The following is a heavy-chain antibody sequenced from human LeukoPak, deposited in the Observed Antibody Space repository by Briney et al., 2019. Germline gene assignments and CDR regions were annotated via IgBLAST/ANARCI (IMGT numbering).Heavy chain of an antibody. J-gene: IGHJ5*02. D-gene: IGHD2-2*02. V-gene: IGHV3-21*01. Sequence: GRSLRLSCAASGFTFSSYSMNWVPQAPGKGLEWVSSISSSSSYIYYADSVKGRFTISRDNAKNSLYLQMNSLRAEDTAVYYCARDHCSSTSCYTGPNWFDPWGQGTLVTVSS. CDR1: GFTFSSYS. CDR3: ARDHCSSTSCYTGPNWFDP. CDR2: ISSSSSYI.